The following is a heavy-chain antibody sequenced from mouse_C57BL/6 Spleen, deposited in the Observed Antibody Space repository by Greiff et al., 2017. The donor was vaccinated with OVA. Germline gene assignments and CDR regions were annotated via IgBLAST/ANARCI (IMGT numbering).Heavy chain of an antibody. J-gene: IGHJ2*01. CDR3: ARFPYYDYDAGAYYFDY. CDR2: LDPSDSYT. D-gene: IGHD2-4*01. Sequence: QVQLQQPGAELVMPGASVKLSCKASGYTFTSYWMHWVKQRPGQGLEWIGELDPSDSYTNYNQKFKGKSTLTVDKSSSTAYMQLSSLTSEDSAVYYCARFPYYDYDAGAYYFDYWGQGTTLTVSS. V-gene: IGHV1-69*01. CDR1: GYTFTSYW.